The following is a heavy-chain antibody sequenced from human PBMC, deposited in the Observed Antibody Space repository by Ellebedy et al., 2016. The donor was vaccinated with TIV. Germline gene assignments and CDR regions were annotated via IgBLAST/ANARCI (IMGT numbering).Heavy chain of an antibody. Sequence: GSLRLSXTVSGGSISSYYWSWIRQPPGKGLEWIGYIYHSGNTTYNPSLKGRVTTSVDASKNQLSLKLSSVTAADTAVYNCARHVITMVRGYNWFDPWGQGTLVIVSS. J-gene: IGHJ5*02. V-gene: IGHV4-59*08. CDR3: ARHVITMVRGYNWFDP. D-gene: IGHD3-10*01. CDR1: GGSISSYY. CDR2: IYHSGNT.